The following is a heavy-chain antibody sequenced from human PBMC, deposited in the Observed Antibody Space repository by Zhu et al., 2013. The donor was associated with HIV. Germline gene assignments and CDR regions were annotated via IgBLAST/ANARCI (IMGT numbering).Heavy chain of an antibody. D-gene: IGHD6-13*01. V-gene: IGHV1-69*01. J-gene: IGHJ6*02. CDR3: ARFRFLIARYYYYGMDV. CDR2: IIPIFGTA. Sequence: QVQLVQSGAEVKKPGSSVKVSCKASGGTFSSYAISWVRQAPGQGLEWMGGIIPIFGTANYAQKFQGRVTITADESTSTAYMELSSLRSEDTAVYYCARFRFLIARYYYYGMDVWGQGTTVTVSS. CDR1: GGTFSSYA.